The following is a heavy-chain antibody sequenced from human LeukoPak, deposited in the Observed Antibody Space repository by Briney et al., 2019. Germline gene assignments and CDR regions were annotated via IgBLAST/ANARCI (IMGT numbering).Heavy chain of an antibody. CDR1: GYTFTSYA. CDR2: INTNTGNP. Sequence: ASVKVSCKASGYTFTSYAMNWVRQAPGQGLEWMGWINTNTGNPTYAQGFTGQVVFSLDTSVSTAYLQISSLKAEDTAVYYCAREDTPYYYYYMDVWGKGTTVTVSS. V-gene: IGHV7-4-1*02. J-gene: IGHJ6*03. CDR3: AREDTPYYYYYMDV. D-gene: IGHD5-18*01.